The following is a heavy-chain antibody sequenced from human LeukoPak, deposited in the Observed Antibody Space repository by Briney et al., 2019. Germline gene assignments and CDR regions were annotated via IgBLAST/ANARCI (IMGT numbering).Heavy chain of an antibody. CDR3: ARDSCSSTSCRNFDY. J-gene: IGHJ4*02. CDR2: ISSNGGST. D-gene: IGHD2-2*01. V-gene: IGHV3-64*01. Sequence: SGGSLRLSCAASGFTFSSYAMHWVRPAPGKGLEYVSAISSNGGSTYYANSVKGRFTISRDNSKNTLYLQMGSLRAEDMAVYYCARDSCSSTSCRNFDYWGQGTLVTVSS. CDR1: GFTFSSYA.